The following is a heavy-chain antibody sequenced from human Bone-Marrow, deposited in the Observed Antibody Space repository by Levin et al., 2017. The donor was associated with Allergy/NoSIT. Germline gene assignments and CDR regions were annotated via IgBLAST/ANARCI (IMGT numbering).Heavy chain of an antibody. CDR2: IYSGVATA. CDR3: VRDHGSWSPELGYYFYYGMDV. CDR1: GVIVRSNY. V-gene: IGHV3-53*01. J-gene: IGHJ6*02. Sequence: GGSLRLSCVASGVIVRSNYMSWVRQAPGKGLEWVSVIYSGVATAFYADSVKGRFTMSRDNSKNTLYLQMNSLRADDTAVYYCVRDHGSWSPELGYYFYYGMDVWGQGTTVTVSS. D-gene: IGHD6-13*01.